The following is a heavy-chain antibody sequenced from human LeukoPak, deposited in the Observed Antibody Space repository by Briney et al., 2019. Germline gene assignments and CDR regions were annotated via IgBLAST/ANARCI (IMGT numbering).Heavy chain of an antibody. Sequence: ASVKVSCKASGYTFTGYYMHWVRQAPGQGLEWMGWINPNSGGTNYAQKFQGRVTMTRDTSISTVYMELSRLRSDDTAVYYCARRYYYDSSGYYPLDYWGQGTLVTVSS. J-gene: IGHJ4*02. CDR1: GYTFTGYY. D-gene: IGHD3-22*01. V-gene: IGHV1-2*02. CDR2: INPNSGGT. CDR3: ARRYYYDSSGYYPLDY.